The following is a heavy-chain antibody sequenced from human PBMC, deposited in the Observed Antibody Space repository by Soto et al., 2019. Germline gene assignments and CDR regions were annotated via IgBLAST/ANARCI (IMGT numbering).Heavy chain of an antibody. CDR2: INHSGST. CDR1: GGSFSGYY. D-gene: IGHD3-3*01. CDR3: ARGDYDFWSGYWDYYYYYGMDV. V-gene: IGHV4-34*01. Sequence: PSETLSLTCAVYGGSFSGYYWSWIRHPPGKGLEWIGEINHSGSTNYNPSLKSRVTISVDTSKNQFSLKLSSVTAADTAVYYCARGDYDFWSGYWDYYYYYGMDVWGQGTTVTVSS. J-gene: IGHJ6*02.